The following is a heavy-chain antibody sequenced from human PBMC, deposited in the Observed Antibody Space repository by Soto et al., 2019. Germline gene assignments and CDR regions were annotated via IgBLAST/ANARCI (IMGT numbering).Heavy chain of an antibody. V-gene: IGHV1-69*13. Sequence: SVKVSCKASGGTFSSYAISWVRQAPGQGLEWMGGIIPIFGTANYAQKFQGRVTITADESTSTAYMELSSPRSEDTAVYYCARAGVGVTARVVNNAFDIWGQGTMVTVSS. CDR2: IIPIFGTA. CDR3: ARAGVGVTARVVNNAFDI. CDR1: GGTFSSYA. J-gene: IGHJ3*02. D-gene: IGHD3-22*01.